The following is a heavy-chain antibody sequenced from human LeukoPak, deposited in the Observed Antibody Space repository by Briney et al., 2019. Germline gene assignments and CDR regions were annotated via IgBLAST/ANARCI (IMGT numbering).Heavy chain of an antibody. J-gene: IGHJ6*02. CDR3: AKGLTSYYYYGMDV. CDR1: GFTFSSYW. D-gene: IGHD1-14*01. CDR2: ISGSGGST. V-gene: IGHV3-23*01. Sequence: GGSLRLSCAASGFTFSSYWMHWVRQAPGKGLEWVSAISGSGGSTYYADSVKGRFTISRDNSKNTLYLQMNSLRAEDTAVYYCAKGLTSYYYYGMDVWGQGTTVTVSS.